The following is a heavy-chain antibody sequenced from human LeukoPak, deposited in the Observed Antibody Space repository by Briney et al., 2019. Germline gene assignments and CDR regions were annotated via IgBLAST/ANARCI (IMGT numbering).Heavy chain of an antibody. CDR3: GRPERSVAAPQV. V-gene: IGHV3-23*01. J-gene: IGHJ4*02. CDR2: ISNSGSST. D-gene: IGHD1-1*01. CDR1: GFTFSSYA. Sequence: PGGSLRLSCAASGFTFSSYAMSWVRQAPGKGLEWVSAISNSGSSTYYADSVKGRFTISRDSSKNTLYLQMNSLRDQDTAVYYCGRPERSVAAPQVWGQGTLVTVSS.